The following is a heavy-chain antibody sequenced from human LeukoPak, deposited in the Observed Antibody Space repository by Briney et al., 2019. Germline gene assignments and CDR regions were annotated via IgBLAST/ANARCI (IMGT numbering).Heavy chain of an antibody. Sequence: PGGSLRLSCAASGFTFSRNARNWVRQAPGKGLEWVSFISSSSNYMSHADSVKGRFTISRDNAKNSLYLQMNSLRAEDTAVYYCARDPSGRAAAGRGDYWGQGTLVTVSS. CDR2: ISSSSNYM. CDR3: ARDPSGRAAAGRGDY. J-gene: IGHJ4*02. CDR1: GFTFSRNA. D-gene: IGHD6-13*01. V-gene: IGHV3-21*01.